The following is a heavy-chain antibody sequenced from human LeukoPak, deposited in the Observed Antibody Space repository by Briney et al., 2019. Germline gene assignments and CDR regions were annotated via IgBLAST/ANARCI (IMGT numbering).Heavy chain of an antibody. CDR2: IKEDGSEK. CDR1: GFTFSAYW. J-gene: IGHJ4*02. Sequence: GESLRLSCAASGFTFSAYWMSWVRQTPGKGLEWVANIKEDGSEKNYVDYVKGRFIIPRDNAKNSLYVQMNRLRAEDTAVYYCARLPLTARRHFDFWGQGTQVTVSS. CDR3: ARLPLTARRHFDF. D-gene: IGHD5-18*01. V-gene: IGHV3-7*05.